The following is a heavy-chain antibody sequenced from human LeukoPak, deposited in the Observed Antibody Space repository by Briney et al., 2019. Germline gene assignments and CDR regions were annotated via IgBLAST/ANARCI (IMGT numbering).Heavy chain of an antibody. Sequence: ASGNVSCKASGYTFTSYGISWVRQAAGQGLEWMGWIRAYNGNTNYAQKLQGRVAMTTDTSTSTAYMELRSLRSDDTAVYYCARVSPADVVAATGWCDPWGQGTLVTVSP. J-gene: IGHJ5*02. CDR1: GYTFTSYG. CDR3: ARVSPADVVAATGWCDP. V-gene: IGHV1-18*01. CDR2: IRAYNGNT. D-gene: IGHD2-15*01.